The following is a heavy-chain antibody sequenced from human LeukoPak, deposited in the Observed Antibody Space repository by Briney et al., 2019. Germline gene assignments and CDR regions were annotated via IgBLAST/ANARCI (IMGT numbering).Heavy chain of an antibody. CDR3: ASDGGPFDH. D-gene: IGHD3-16*01. Sequence: PGGSLRLSCTASGIMFSGYWMSWVRQAPGKGLEWVANIKQHGTEKYYVDSVKGRFTISRDDAKKSVYLQMNGLRAEDTAVYYCASDGGPFDHWGQGILVTVAS. CDR2: IKQHGTEK. J-gene: IGHJ4*02. V-gene: IGHV3-7*01. CDR1: GIMFSGYW.